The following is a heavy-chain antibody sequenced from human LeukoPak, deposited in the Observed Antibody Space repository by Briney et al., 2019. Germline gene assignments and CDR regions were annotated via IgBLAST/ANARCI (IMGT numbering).Heavy chain of an antibody. CDR1: GYTFTGYN. D-gene: IGHD3-3*01. J-gene: IGHJ4*02. CDR2: INPNSGGT. Sequence: ASVKVSCKASGYTFTGYNIHWVRQAPGQGLEWMGWINPNSGGTNYAQKFQGRVTMTRDTSISTAYMELNRLRSDDTAVYYWARGQYYDFWSGYYYSPHFDYWGQGTLVTVSS. V-gene: IGHV1-2*02. CDR3: ARGQYYDFWSGYYYSPHFDY.